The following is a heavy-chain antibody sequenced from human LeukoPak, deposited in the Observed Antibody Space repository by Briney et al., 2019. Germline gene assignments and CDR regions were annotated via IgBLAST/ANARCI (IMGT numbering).Heavy chain of an antibody. D-gene: IGHD1-26*01. J-gene: IGHJ3*02. V-gene: IGHV3-48*03. CDR3: ARGGSYLSAFDI. CDR2: ISSSGSTI. Sequence: PGGSLRLSCAASGFTFSSYEMNWVRQALGKGLEWVSYISSSGSTIYYADSVKGRFTISRDNAKNSLYLQMNSLRAEDTAVYYCARGGSYLSAFDIWGQGTMVTVSS. CDR1: GFTFSSYE.